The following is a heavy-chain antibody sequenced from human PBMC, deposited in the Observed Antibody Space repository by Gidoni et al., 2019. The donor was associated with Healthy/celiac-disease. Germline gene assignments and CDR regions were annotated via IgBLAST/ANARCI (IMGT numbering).Heavy chain of an antibody. D-gene: IGHD1-1*01. Sequence: QFQLQQRGAGLLKPSETLSLTCAVYVGSFSCYYWSWIRQPPGKGLEWIVEINHSGSTNYNPSLKSRVTISVDTSKNKFSLKLRSVTAADTAVYYCAGTAVHSLTSEEGAGYWGQGTLVTVSS. CDR2: INHSGST. V-gene: IGHV4-34*01. J-gene: IGHJ4*02. CDR1: VGSFSCYY. CDR3: AGTAVHSLTSEEGAGY.